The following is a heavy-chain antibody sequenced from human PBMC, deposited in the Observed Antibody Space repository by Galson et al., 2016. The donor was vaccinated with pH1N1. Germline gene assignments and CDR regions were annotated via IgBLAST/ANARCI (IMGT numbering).Heavy chain of an antibody. CDR2: IYPNTSDT. V-gene: IGHV5-51*03. CDR1: GYRFSTYW. Sequence: QSGAEVKKPGESLKISCSGAGYRFSTYWIGWVRQMPGQGLEWMAIIYPNTSDTKYNPSFEGQVTISADRSIRTAYLQWNSLKASDTAMYYCARHRGGGGGDSYYFDYWGQGALVTVSS. CDR3: ARHRGGGGGDSYYFDY. D-gene: IGHD2-21*02. J-gene: IGHJ4*02.